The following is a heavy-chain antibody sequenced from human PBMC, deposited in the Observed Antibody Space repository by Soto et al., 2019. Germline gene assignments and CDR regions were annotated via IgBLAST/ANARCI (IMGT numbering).Heavy chain of an antibody. D-gene: IGHD3-9*01. Sequence: SETLSLTCTVSGGSISSYYRSWIRQPPGKGLEWIGYIYYSGSTNYNPSLKSRVTISVDTSKNQFSLKLSSVTAADTAVYYCARSVRVGRYYDILTGYSMYMDVWGKGTTVTVSS. V-gene: IGHV4-59*01. CDR2: IYYSGST. CDR3: ARSVRVGRYYDILTGYSMYMDV. J-gene: IGHJ6*03. CDR1: GGSISSYY.